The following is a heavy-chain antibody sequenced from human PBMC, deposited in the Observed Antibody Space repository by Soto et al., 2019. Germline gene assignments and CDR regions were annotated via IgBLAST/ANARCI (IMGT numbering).Heavy chain of an antibody. J-gene: IGHJ4*02. Sequence: QVQLVESGGGVVQPGRSLRLSCAASGFTFSTYGMHWVRQAPGKGLEWVAVISYDGSSKYYADSVKGRFTISRDNSKNTLDVQMNSLRAEDTAVYYCARDVMWLAYFDCWGQGALVTVSS. V-gene: IGHV3-30*03. D-gene: IGHD6-19*01. CDR1: GFTFSTYG. CDR3: ARDVMWLAYFDC. CDR2: ISYDGSSK.